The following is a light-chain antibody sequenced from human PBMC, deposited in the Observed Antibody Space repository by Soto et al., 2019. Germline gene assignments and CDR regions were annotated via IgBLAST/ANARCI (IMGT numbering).Light chain of an antibody. CDR3: QAYDSNLSVV. J-gene: IGLJ2*01. CDR1: SSNIGTGYD. CDR2: GNS. V-gene: IGLV1-40*01. Sequence: QSVLTQPPSVSGAPGQRVTISCTGSSSNIGTGYDVHWYQQLPGPAPKLLIYGNSNRPSGVPDRFSGSKSGTSASLAITGLQAEYEADYYCQAYDSNLSVVFGGGTKLTVL.